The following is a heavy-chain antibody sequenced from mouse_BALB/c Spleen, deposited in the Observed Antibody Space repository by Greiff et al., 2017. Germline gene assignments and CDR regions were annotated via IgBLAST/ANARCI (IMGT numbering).Heavy chain of an antibody. Sequence: VQLQESGPSLVKPSQTLSLTCSVTGDSITSGYWNWIRKFPGNKLEYMGYISYSGSTYYNPSLKSRISITRDTSKNQYYLQLNSVTTEDTATYYCARNYGTPGWYFDVWGAGTTVTVSS. CDR3: ARNYGTPGWYFDV. V-gene: IGHV3-8*02. J-gene: IGHJ1*01. CDR1: GDSITSGY. D-gene: IGHD1-1*01. CDR2: ISYSGST.